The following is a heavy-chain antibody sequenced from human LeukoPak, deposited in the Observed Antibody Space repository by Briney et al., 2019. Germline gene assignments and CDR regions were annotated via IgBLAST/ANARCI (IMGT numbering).Heavy chain of an antibody. J-gene: IGHJ4*02. D-gene: IGHD6-19*01. Sequence: PGGSLRLSCAASGFAFSSNWMHWVRQTPGKGLVWVSRINSGGSGTSYAASVEGRFTISRDNAKNTLYLQMNSLRADDTAVYYCARDSSGPAFWGQGTLVTVSS. CDR2: INSGGSGT. CDR1: GFAFSSNW. CDR3: ARDSSGPAF. V-gene: IGHV3-74*01.